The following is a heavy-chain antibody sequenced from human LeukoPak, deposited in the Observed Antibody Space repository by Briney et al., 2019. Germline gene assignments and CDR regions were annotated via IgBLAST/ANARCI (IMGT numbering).Heavy chain of an antibody. CDR3: AREGVAATDRYYYYYMDV. V-gene: IGHV4-59*01. J-gene: IGHJ6*03. Sequence: PSETLSLTCTVSGGSISSYYWSWIRQPPGKGLEWIGYIYYSGSTNYNPSLKSRVTISVDTSKNQFSLKLSSVTAADTAVYYCAREGVAATDRYYYYYMDVWGKGTTVTVPS. CDR2: IYYSGST. CDR1: GGSISSYY. D-gene: IGHD2-15*01.